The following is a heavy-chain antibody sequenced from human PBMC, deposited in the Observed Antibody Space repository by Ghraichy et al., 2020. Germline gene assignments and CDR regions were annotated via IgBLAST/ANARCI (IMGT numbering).Heavy chain of an antibody. Sequence: GGSLRLSCAASGITFSSSAMHWVRQASGKGLEWVGRIRTKANNYATTYDASVKGRFTISRDDSKNTAYLQMNSLKTEDTAVYYCATYYGDYAGGGLDYWGQGMLVTVSS. V-gene: IGHV3-73*01. D-gene: IGHD4-17*01. CDR1: GITFSSSA. CDR3: ATYYGDYAGGGLDY. CDR2: IRTKANNYAT. J-gene: IGHJ4*02.